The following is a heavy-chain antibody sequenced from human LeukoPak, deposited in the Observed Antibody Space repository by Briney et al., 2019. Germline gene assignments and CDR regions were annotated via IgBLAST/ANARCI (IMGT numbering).Heavy chain of an antibody. CDR1: VGSICSNY. D-gene: IGHD6-19*01. J-gene: IGHJ4*02. V-gene: IGHV4-59*08. Sequence: SETLCLTCTVSVGSICSNYGTWIRHPPGKGLEYIRYIYYTGGTNYRPSLKTRVTISVDTSKNQYSLKLSSVAAADTAVYFCAKYGNSGWVIDYWGQGTLVTVSS. CDR3: AKYGNSGWVIDY. CDR2: IYYTGGT.